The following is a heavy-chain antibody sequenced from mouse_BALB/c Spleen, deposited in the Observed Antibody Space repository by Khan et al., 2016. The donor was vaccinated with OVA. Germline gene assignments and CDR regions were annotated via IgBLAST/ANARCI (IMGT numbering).Heavy chain of an antibody. CDR3: VRFSYGNLYYYAMDY. J-gene: IGHJ4*01. V-gene: IGHV2-4*02. D-gene: IGHD2-1*01. CDR2: IWSGGST. CDR1: GFSLTSYG. Sequence: QVQLKQSGPGLVQPSQSLSITCTVSGFSLTSYGVHWVRQPPGKGLEWLGVIWSGGSTDYNAAFISRLSISKDNSKSQVFFKMNSLQADDTAIYYCVRFSYGNLYYYAMDYWGQGTSVTVSS.